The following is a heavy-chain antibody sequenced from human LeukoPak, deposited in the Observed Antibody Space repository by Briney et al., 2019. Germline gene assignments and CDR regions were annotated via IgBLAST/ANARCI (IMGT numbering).Heavy chain of an antibody. V-gene: IGHV1-18*01. D-gene: IGHD3-22*01. CDR3: ARADYYDSSGYSYYYYGMDV. J-gene: IGHJ6*02. CDR1: GYTFTSYG. CDR2: ISAYNGNT. Sequence: GASVTVSCTASGYTFTSYGISWVRQAPGQGLEWMGWISAYNGNTNYAQKLQGRVTITRDTSASTAYMELSSLRSEDTAVYYCARADYYDSSGYSYYYYGMDVWGQGTTVTVSS.